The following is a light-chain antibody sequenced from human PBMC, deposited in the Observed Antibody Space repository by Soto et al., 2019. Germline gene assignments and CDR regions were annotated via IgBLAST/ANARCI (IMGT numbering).Light chain of an antibody. CDR1: QSISNY. CDR2: VAS. CDR3: QHYNSYSEA. Sequence: DIQMTQSPSSLSASVGDSVTIACRASQSISNYLHWYQQKPGKAPKLLIYVASSLQSGVPSRFSGSGSGTEFTLTISSLQPDDFATYYCQHYNSYSEAFGQGTKVDIK. J-gene: IGKJ1*01. V-gene: IGKV1-5*01.